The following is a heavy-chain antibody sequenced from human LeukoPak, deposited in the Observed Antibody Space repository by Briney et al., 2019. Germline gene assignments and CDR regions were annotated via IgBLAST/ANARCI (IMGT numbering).Heavy chain of an antibody. CDR1: GFTFNSYT. CDR2: ISSSSSTI. CDR3: ARDANTYYDILTGPLPSYYYGMDV. V-gene: IGHV3-48*02. J-gene: IGHJ6*02. D-gene: IGHD3-9*01. Sequence: GGSLRLSCAASGFTFNSYTMNWVRQAPGKGLEWVSYISSSSSTIYYADSVKGRFTISRDNAKNSLYLQMNSLRDEDTAVYYCARDANTYYDILTGPLPSYYYGMDVWGQGTTVTVSS.